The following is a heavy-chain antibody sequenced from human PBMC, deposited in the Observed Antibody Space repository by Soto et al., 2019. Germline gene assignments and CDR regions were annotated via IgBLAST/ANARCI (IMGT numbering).Heavy chain of an antibody. Sequence: PGGSLRLSCAASGFTFSNYAMSWVRQAPGQGLEWVSGISTSGGSTYYADSVKGRFTISRDNSKNTQYLQMNSLRDEDTAVYYCANAFDFWSGSSPPLHWGQGTLVTVSS. V-gene: IGHV3-23*01. D-gene: IGHD3-3*01. CDR3: ANAFDFWSGSSPPLH. CDR1: GFTFSNYA. J-gene: IGHJ4*02. CDR2: ISTSGGST.